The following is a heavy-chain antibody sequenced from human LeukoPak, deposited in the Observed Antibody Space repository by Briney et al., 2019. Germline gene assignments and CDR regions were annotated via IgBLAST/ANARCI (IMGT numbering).Heavy chain of an antibody. D-gene: IGHD3/OR15-3a*01. Sequence: ASVRVSCKLSENRLTQLPMQWVRQAPGEGLEWVGGFRPENDVPIYAQKFQGRVAMTTDTSTDTAYMELRSLKSDDTAVYFCATLLDSFWSGHSVPPEDYWGQGTLVTVSS. V-gene: IGHV1-24*01. J-gene: IGHJ4*02. CDR3: ATLLDSFWSGHSVPPEDY. CDR2: FRPENDVP. CDR1: ENRLTQLP.